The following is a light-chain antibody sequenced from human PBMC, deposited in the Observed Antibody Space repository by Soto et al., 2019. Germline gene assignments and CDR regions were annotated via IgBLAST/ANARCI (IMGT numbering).Light chain of an antibody. CDR2: DAS. Sequence: DIQMTQFPSTLSASVGDRVTITCRASQTTNTWLAWYQQRTGTAPKLLIYDASSLEGEVPSRFSASGSGAAFTLTIRSLQPDDHEKYYCQQYISYPYTFGQGTKVEIK. V-gene: IGKV1-5*01. J-gene: IGKJ2*01. CDR3: QQYISYPYT. CDR1: QTTNTW.